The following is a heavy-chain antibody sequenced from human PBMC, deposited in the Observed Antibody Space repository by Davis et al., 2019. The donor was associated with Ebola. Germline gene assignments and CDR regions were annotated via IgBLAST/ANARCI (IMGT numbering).Heavy chain of an antibody. CDR1: GGSISSSNW. CDR3: ATRRLSFEAIDY. J-gene: IGHJ4*02. V-gene: IGHV4-4*02. D-gene: IGHD1-26*01. CDR2: IYHSGST. Sequence: SETLSLTCAVSGGSISSSNWWSWVRQPPGKGLEWIGEIYHSGSTNYNPSLKSRVTISVDTSKNQFSLKVTSVSAADTAVYYCATRRLSFEAIDYWGQGTLVTVSS.